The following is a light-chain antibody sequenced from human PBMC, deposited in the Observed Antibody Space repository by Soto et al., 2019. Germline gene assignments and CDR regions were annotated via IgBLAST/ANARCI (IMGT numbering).Light chain of an antibody. V-gene: IGLV2-23*02. Sequence: QSVLTQPAYVSGSPGQSITISCTGTSSDVGSYNLVSWYQQHPGKAPKLMIYEVSKRPSGVSNRFSGSKSGNTASLTISGLQAEDEADYYCCSYAGSRYVFGTGTKVTV. CDR3: CSYAGSRYV. CDR2: EVS. CDR1: SSDVGSYNL. J-gene: IGLJ1*01.